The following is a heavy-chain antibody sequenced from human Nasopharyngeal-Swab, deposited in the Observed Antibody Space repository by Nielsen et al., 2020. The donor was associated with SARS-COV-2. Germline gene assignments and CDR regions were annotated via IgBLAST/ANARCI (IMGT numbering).Heavy chain of an antibody. D-gene: IGHD3-22*01. Sequence: GGSLRLSCAASGFTFSSYEMSWVRQAPGKGLEWVSYISGSGSTIYYADSVKGRFTISRDNAKNSLYLQMNSLRAEDTAVYYCARGDDSSGFSITLDYWGQGTLVTVSS. V-gene: IGHV3-48*03. CDR2: ISGSGSTI. CDR3: ARGDDSSGFSITLDY. CDR1: GFTFSSYE. J-gene: IGHJ4*02.